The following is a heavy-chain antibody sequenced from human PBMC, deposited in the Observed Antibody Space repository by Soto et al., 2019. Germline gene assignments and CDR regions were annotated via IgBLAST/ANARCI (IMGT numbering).Heavy chain of an antibody. D-gene: IGHD4-17*01. J-gene: IGHJ4*02. V-gene: IGHV3-7*01. CDR2: IKQDGSEK. CDR1: GFTFSGYW. Sequence: EVQLVESGGGLVQPGGSLRLSCAASGFTFSGYWMSWVRQAPWKGLEWVANIKQDGSEKYYVDYVKARFTISRDNAKNCRYLQMNSLRAEDTAVYDGARDQATVPPPGLDYWGQGALVTVSS. CDR3: ARDQATVPPPGLDY.